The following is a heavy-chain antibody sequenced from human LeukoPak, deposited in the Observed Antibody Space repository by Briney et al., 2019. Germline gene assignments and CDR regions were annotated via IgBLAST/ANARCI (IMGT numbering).Heavy chain of an antibody. D-gene: IGHD3-22*01. Sequence: GGSLRLSCAASGYTFRSYWMSWVRQAPGKGLEWVANIKQDGSEKYYVDSVKGRFTISRDNAKNSLYLQMSSLRAEDTAVYYYVRDFGGDSTGCFGYWGQGTLVTVSS. J-gene: IGHJ4*02. CDR3: VRDFGGDSTGCFGY. CDR1: GYTFRSYW. V-gene: IGHV3-7*01. CDR2: IKQDGSEK.